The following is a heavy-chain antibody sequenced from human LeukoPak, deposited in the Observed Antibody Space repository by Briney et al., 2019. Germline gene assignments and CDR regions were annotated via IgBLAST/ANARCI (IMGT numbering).Heavy chain of an antibody. CDR2: ISSSGYTI. CDR1: GFTFSSYE. D-gene: IGHD1-26*01. CDR3: AKDGIYSSFDY. V-gene: IGHV3-48*03. Sequence: GGSLRLSCAASGFTFSSYEINWVRQAPGKGLEWVSYISSSGYTIHYADSVKGRFTISRDNSKNTLYLQMNSLRAEDTAVYYCAKDGIYSSFDYWGQGTLVTVSS. J-gene: IGHJ4*02.